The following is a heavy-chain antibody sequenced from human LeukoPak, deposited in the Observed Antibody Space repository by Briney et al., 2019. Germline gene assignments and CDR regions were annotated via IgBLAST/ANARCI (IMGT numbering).Heavy chain of an antibody. J-gene: IGHJ5*01. CDR3: AKASDYGGNEFDF. V-gene: IGHV3-9*01. CDR2: ITWNSAYK. D-gene: IGHD4-23*01. CDR1: GFTFEHYG. Sequence: GGSLRPSCAASGFTFEHYGMHWVRHVPGKGLEWVSYITWNSAYKGYADSVRGRFAISRDNAKKSLHLQMNSLTGDDTAFYYCAKASDYGGNEFDFWGQGTLVTVSS.